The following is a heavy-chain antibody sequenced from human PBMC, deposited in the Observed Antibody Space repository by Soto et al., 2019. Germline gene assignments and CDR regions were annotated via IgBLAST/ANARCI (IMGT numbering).Heavy chain of an antibody. CDR2: IYYSGST. J-gene: IGHJ4*02. D-gene: IGHD7-27*01. CDR3: ASNLRPGDGFDY. CDR1: GGSISSYY. Sequence: SETLSLTCTVSGGSISSYYWSWIRQPPGKGLEWIGYIYYSGSTNYNPSLKSRVTISVDTSKNQFSLKLSSVTAADTSVYYCASNLRPGDGFDYWGQGTLVTVSS. V-gene: IGHV4-59*01.